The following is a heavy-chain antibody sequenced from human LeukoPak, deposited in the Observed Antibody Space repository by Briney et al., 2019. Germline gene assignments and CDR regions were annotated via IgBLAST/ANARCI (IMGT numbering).Heavy chain of an antibody. CDR3: ARGRGIAIPGEDDAFDI. Sequence: LSLTCAVYGGSFSDYYMSWIRQAPGKGLEWVSYISSSGSTIYYADSVKGRFTISRDNAKNSLYLQMNSLRAEDAAVYYCARGRGIAIPGEDDAFDIWGQGTMVTVSS. CDR1: GGSFSDYY. D-gene: IGHD6-13*01. CDR2: ISSSGSTI. V-gene: IGHV3-11*01. J-gene: IGHJ3*02.